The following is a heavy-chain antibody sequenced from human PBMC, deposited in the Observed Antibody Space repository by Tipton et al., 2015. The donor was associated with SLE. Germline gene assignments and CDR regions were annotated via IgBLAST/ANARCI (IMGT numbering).Heavy chain of an antibody. CDR2: IYYSGST. J-gene: IGHJ5*02. V-gene: IGHV4-39*07. CDR3: AGSPFYDFWRNS. D-gene: IGHD3-3*01. Sequence: TLSLTCTVSGGSISSSSYYWGWIRQPPGKGLEWIGSIYYSGSTYYNPSLKSRVTISVDTSKNQFSLKLSSVTAADTAVYYCAGSPFYDFWRNSWGQGTLVSVSS. CDR1: GGSISSSSYY.